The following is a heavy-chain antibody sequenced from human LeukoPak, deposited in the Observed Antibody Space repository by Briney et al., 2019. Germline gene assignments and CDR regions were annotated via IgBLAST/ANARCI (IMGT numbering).Heavy chain of an antibody. D-gene: IGHD5-12*01. CDR1: GYTFTSYY. CDR3: ARDLLATHQDLVIHYYYGVDV. J-gene: IGHJ6*02. V-gene: IGHV1-46*01. Sequence: ASVKVSCKASGYTFTSYYMHWVRQAPGQGLEWMGIINPSGGSTSYAQKFQGRVTMTRDTSTSTVYMELSSLRSEDTAVYYCARDLLATHQDLVIHYYYGVDVWGQGTTVTVSS. CDR2: INPSGGST.